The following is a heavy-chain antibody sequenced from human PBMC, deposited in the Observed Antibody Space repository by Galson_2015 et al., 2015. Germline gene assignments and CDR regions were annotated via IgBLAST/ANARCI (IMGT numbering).Heavy chain of an antibody. D-gene: IGHD3-10*01. V-gene: IGHV3-23*01. CDR2: ISGSGDSA. J-gene: IGHJ5*02. Sequence: LEWVSAISGSGDSAYYADSVRGRFTISRDNSENTLYLQMNSLRAEDTAVYYCAKEFLMIRGVAANNWFDPRGQGTLVTVSS. CDR3: AKEFLMIRGVAANNWFDP.